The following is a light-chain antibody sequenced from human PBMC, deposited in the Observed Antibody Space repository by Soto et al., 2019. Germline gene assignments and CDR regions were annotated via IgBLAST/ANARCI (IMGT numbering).Light chain of an antibody. CDR3: QQYTNYSLT. CDR2: KAS. Sequence: DIQMTQSPSTLSASVGDRVTITCRASQSISTWLAWYQQKPGKAPKFLIYKASILESGVPSRFSGSGSGTEFTLTISSLQPDDFATYYCQQYTNYSLTFGGGTKVESK. J-gene: IGKJ4*01. CDR1: QSISTW. V-gene: IGKV1-5*03.